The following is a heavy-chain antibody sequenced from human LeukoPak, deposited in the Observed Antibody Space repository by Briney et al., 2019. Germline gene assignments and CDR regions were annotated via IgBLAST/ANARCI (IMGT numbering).Heavy chain of an antibody. V-gene: IGHV3-53*01. D-gene: IGHD4-23*01. J-gene: IGHJ3*02. Sequence: GGSLRLSCAASGFTVSSNYMSWVRQAPGKGLEWVSVIYSGGGTYYADSVKGRFTISRDNSKNTLYLQMNSLRAEDTAVYYCARDTRVVTGAFDIWGQGTMVTVSS. CDR3: ARDTRVVTGAFDI. CDR1: GFTVSSNY. CDR2: IYSGGGT.